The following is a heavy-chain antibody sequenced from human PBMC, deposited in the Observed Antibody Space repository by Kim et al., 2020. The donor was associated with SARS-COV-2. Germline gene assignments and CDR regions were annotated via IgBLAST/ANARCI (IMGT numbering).Heavy chain of an antibody. J-gene: IGHJ4*02. CDR3: ARVERWLQLFYFGY. V-gene: IGHV4-59*01. CDR1: GGSISSYY. D-gene: IGHD5-12*01. CDR2: IYYSGST. Sequence: SETLSLTCTVSGGSISSYYWSWIRQPPGKGLEWIGYIYYSGSTNYNPSLKSRVTISVDTTKNQFSLKLSTVTAADTAVYYCARVERWLQLFYFGYWGQGTLVTVSS.